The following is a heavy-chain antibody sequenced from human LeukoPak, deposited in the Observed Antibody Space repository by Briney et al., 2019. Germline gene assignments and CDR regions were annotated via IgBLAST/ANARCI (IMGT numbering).Heavy chain of an antibody. V-gene: IGHV1-46*01. CDR3: ARETRGDFGTPGPLDY. Sequence: GASVKVSCKASGYTFTSYYMHWVRQAPGQGLEWMGIINPSGGSTSYAQKFQGRVTMTRDTSTSTVYMELSSLRSEDTAVYYCARETRGDFGTPGPLDYWGQGTLVTVSS. CDR2: INPSGGST. CDR1: GYTFTSYY. D-gene: IGHD3/OR15-3a*01. J-gene: IGHJ4*02.